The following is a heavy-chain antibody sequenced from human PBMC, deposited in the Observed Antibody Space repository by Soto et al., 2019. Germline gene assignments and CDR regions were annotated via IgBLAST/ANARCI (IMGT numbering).Heavy chain of an antibody. V-gene: IGHV1-18*01. J-gene: IGHJ5*02. CDR3: VRDRCSGNDASGTASYKWFDP. CDR1: GYTFNTYG. D-gene: IGHD2-15*01. Sequence: QIQLVQSGAEVKKPGASVKVSCKTSGYTFNTYGVTWVRQAPGQGLEWIGWISTYNGDTNYAQSGQGRVTMTTETSTSTAYMDLGSLRSDDTAVYYCVRDRCSGNDASGTASYKWFDPWGQGTQVCVSS. CDR2: ISTYNGDT.